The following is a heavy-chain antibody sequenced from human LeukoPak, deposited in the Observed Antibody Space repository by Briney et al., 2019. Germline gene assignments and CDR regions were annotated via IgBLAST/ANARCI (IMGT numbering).Heavy chain of an antibody. CDR3: ARDGYSGYDSSSYYYYGMDV. CDR1: GGSFSGYY. Sequence: SETLSLTCAVYGGSFSGYYWSWIRQPPGKGLKWIGEINHSGSTNYNPSLKSRVTISVDTSKTQSSLKLSSVTAADTAVYYCARDGYSGYDSSSYYYYGMDVWGKGTTVTVSS. CDR2: INHSGST. V-gene: IGHV4-34*01. D-gene: IGHD5-12*01. J-gene: IGHJ6*04.